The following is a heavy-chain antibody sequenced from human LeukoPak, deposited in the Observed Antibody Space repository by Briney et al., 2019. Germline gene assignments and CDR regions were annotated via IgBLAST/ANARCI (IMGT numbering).Heavy chain of an antibody. CDR2: IYWNDDK. V-gene: IGHV2-5*01. Sequence: SGPTLVNPPQTLTLTCTFPGFSLSTSGGGVGWIRQPPGKALEWLALIYWNDDKRYSPSLKSRLTITKDTSKNQVVLTMTNMDPVDTATYYCAHTVPMVRGVTYYGMDVWGQGTTVTVSS. J-gene: IGHJ6*02. CDR1: GFSLSTSGGG. D-gene: IGHD3-10*01. CDR3: AHTVPMVRGVTYYGMDV.